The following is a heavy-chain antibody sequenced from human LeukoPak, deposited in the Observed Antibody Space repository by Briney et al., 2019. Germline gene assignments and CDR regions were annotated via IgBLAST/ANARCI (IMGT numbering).Heavy chain of an antibody. CDR1: GYSFTSYW. CDR3: ARRGYSYGYDY. V-gene: IGHV5-51*01. D-gene: IGHD5-18*01. Sequence: GESLKISCKGSGYSFTSYWIGWVCQMPGKGLEWMGIIYPGDSDTRYSPSFQGKVTISADKSISTASLQWSSLKASDTAMYYCARRGYSYGYDYWGQGTLVTVSS. CDR2: IYPGDSDT. J-gene: IGHJ4*02.